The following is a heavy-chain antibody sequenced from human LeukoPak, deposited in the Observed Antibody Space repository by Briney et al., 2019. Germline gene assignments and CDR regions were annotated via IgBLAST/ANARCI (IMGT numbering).Heavy chain of an antibody. D-gene: IGHD6-19*01. CDR3: VKALSGWYPRKLFDY. CDR1: GLTFSSYA. J-gene: IGHJ4*02. V-gene: IGHV3-64*05. Sequence: PGGSLRLPCSASGLTFSSYAMHWVRQAPGKGLEYVSSISSSGGNTYYADSLKGRFTISRDNSKNTLYIQMNSLRAEDTAVYYCVKALSGWYPRKLFDYGGQGTRVTVS. CDR2: ISSSGGNT.